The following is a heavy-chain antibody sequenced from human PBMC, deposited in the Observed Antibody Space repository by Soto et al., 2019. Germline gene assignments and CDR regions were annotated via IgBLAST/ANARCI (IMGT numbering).Heavy chain of an antibody. D-gene: IGHD5-12*01. Sequence: PSETLSLTCTVSGGSISSYYWSWIRQPPGKGLEWIGYIYYSGSTNYNPSLKSRVTISVDTSKNQFSLKLSSVTAADTAVYYCARYGVATVDYDYWGRGNLVTVSS. J-gene: IGHJ4*02. CDR1: GGSISSYY. CDR3: ARYGVATVDYDY. CDR2: IYYSGST. V-gene: IGHV4-59*08.